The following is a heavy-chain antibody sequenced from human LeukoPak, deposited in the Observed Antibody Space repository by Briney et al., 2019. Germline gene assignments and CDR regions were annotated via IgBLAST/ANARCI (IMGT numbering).Heavy chain of an antibody. V-gene: IGHV3-7*01. J-gene: IGHJ4*02. CDR1: GFTFSSYW. CDR3: ARVPYGSSPHFDY. CDR2: IKQDGSEK. D-gene: IGHD2-2*03. Sequence: GGSLRLSCAASGFTFSSYWMSWVRQAPGKGLEWVANIKQDGSEKYYVDSVKGRFTISRDNAKNSLYLQMNSLGAEDTAVYYCARVPYGSSPHFDYWGQGTLVTVSS.